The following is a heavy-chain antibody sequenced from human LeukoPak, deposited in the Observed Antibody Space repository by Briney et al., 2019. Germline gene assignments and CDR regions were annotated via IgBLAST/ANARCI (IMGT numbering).Heavy chain of an antibody. CDR1: GFTFSSYW. CDR2: INSGSDTI. Sequence: GGSLRLSCAASGFTFSSYWMSWVRQAPGKGLEWVSFINSGSDTIYYADSVKGRFTISRDNAKNSLSLQMNSLSAEDTAVYFCARTYDHTGSHYYYYMDVWGKGTTVTVSS. D-gene: IGHD3-22*01. V-gene: IGHV3-48*01. J-gene: IGHJ6*03. CDR3: ARTYDHTGSHYYYYMDV.